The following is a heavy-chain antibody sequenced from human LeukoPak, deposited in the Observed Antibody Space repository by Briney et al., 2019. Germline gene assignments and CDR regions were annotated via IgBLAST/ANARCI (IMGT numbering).Heavy chain of an antibody. CDR3: ASYPSSSPPFDY. V-gene: IGHV1-2*02. Sequence: KASXXTLTGYYMHWVRQAPGQGFEWMGWINPNTGDTNYAQKFQGRVTMTRDTTISAAFMELTRLTSDDTAVYYCASYPSSSPPFDYWGQGTLVTVSS. J-gene: IGHJ4*02. CDR2: INPNTGDT. CDR1: XXTLTGYY. D-gene: IGHD6-6*01.